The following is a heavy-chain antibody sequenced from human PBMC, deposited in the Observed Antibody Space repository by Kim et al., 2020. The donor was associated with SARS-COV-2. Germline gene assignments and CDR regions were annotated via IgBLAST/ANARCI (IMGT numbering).Heavy chain of an antibody. CDR3: ARDYTGYGDYHAFDI. Sequence: GGSLRLSCAASGFTFSSYSMNWVRQAPGKGLEWVSSIISSRSSYIYYAASVKGRFTISRDNAKNSLYLQMNSLRAEDTAMYYCARDYTGYGDYHAFDIWGHGTLVTVSS. J-gene: IGHJ3*02. CDR1: GFTFSSYS. CDR2: IISSRSSYI. V-gene: IGHV3-21*01. D-gene: IGHD4-17*01.